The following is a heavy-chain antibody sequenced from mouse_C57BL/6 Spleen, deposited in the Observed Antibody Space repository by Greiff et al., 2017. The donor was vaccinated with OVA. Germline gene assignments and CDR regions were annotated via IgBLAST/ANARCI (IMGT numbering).Heavy chain of an antibody. V-gene: IGHV5-17*01. Sequence: EVMLVESGGGLVKPGGSLKLSCAASGFTFSDYGMHWVRQAPEKGLEWVAYISSGSSTIYYADTVKGRFTISRDNAKHTLFLQMTSLRSEDTAMYYCARPFYDGYYAMDYWGQGTSVTVSS. CDR3: ARPFYDGYYAMDY. D-gene: IGHD2-3*01. CDR2: ISSGSSTI. CDR1: GFTFSDYG. J-gene: IGHJ4*01.